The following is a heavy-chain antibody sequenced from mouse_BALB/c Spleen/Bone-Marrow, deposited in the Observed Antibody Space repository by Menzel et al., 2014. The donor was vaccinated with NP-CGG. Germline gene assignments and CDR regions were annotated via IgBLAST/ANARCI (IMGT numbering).Heavy chain of an antibody. V-gene: IGHV5-6*01. CDR3: ARPYDFGAWFAY. J-gene: IGHJ3*01. Sequence: EVQVVESGGDLVKPGGSLKLSCAASGFTFSSYGMSWVRQTPDKRLEWVATISSGGSYTYYPDSVKGRFTISRDNAKNTLYLQMSRLKSEDTAMYYCARPYDFGAWFAYWGQGTLVTVSA. CDR2: ISSGGSYT. CDR1: GFTFSSYG. D-gene: IGHD2-4*01.